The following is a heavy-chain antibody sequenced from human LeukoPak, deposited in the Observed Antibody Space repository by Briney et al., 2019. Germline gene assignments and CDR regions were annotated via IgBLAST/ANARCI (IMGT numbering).Heavy chain of an antibody. CDR2: INPNSGGT. CDR3: ARGSIVGATLDYFDY. D-gene: IGHD1-26*01. CDR1: GYTFTSYG. Sequence: ASVKVSCKASGYTFTSYGISWVRQAPGQGLEWMGWINPNSGGTNYAQKFQGRVTMTRDTSISTAYMDLSRLRSDDTAVYYCARGSIVGATLDYFDYWGQGTLVTVSS. J-gene: IGHJ4*02. V-gene: IGHV1-2*02.